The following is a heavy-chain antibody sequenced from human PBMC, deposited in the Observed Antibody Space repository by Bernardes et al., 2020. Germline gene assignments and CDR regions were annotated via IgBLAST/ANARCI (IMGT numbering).Heavy chain of an antibody. D-gene: IGHD2-2*01. Sequence: GSLRLSCAASGFTFSEYWMTWVRQAPGKGLEWVANIKKDGTEKYYVDSVKGRFTISRDNAKNSVYLQMNSLRAEDTAMYYCARLGGYCSTSSCYGWFDSWGQGTLVTVSS. CDR1: GFTFSEYW. CDR2: IKKDGTEK. V-gene: IGHV3-7*01. J-gene: IGHJ5*01. CDR3: ARLGGYCSTSSCYGWFDS.